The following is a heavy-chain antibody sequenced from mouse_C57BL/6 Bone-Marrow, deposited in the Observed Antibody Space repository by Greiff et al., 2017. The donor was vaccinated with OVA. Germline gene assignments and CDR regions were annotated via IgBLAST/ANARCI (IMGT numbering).Heavy chain of an antibody. CDR1: GYTFTSYW. J-gene: IGHJ3*01. Sequence: VQLQQPGAELVMPGASVKLSCKASGYTFTSYWMHWVKQRPGQGLEWIGEIDPSDSYTNYNQKFKGKSTLTVDKSSSTAYMQLSSLTSEDSAVYYCARSPKGAWFAYWGQGTLVTGSA. CDR3: ARSPKGAWFAY. V-gene: IGHV1-69*01. CDR2: IDPSDSYT.